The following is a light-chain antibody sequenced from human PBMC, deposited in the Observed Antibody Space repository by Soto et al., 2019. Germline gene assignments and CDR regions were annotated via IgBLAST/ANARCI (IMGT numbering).Light chain of an antibody. Sequence: QSALTQPASVSGSPGQSITISCTGTSSDVGGYNSVSWYQQHPGKAPKLMIYEVSNRPSGVSNRFSGSKSGNTASLTISGLQAEDEADYYCSSYTTSSTLLDVFGTGPKVTVL. CDR2: EVS. J-gene: IGLJ1*01. CDR1: SSDVGGYNS. V-gene: IGLV2-14*01. CDR3: SSYTTSSTLLDV.